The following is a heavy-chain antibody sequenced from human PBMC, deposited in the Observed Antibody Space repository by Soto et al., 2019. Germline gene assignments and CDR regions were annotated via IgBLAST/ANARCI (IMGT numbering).Heavy chain of an antibody. Sequence: GGSLRLSCAASGFTFSDYYMSWIRQAPGKGLEWVSYISSSGSTIYYADSVKGRFTISRDNAKNSLYLQMNSLRAEDTAVYYCAKVVLVGENWFDPWGQGTLVTVSS. D-gene: IGHD1-26*01. CDR2: ISSSGSTI. V-gene: IGHV3-11*01. J-gene: IGHJ5*02. CDR3: AKVVLVGENWFDP. CDR1: GFTFSDYY.